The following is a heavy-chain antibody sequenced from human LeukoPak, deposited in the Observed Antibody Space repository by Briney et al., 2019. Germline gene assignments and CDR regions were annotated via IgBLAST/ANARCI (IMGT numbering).Heavy chain of an antibody. J-gene: IGHJ4*02. CDR3: ARGHDILTGYYGWVDY. CDR2: IDPSDSYT. CDR1: GYSFTSYW. V-gene: IGHV5-10-1*01. D-gene: IGHD3-9*01. Sequence: PRESPKISCKGSGYSFTSYWISWVRQMPGKGLEWMGRIDPSDSYTNYSPSFQGHVTISADKSISTAYLQWSSLKASDTAMYYCARGHDILTGYYGWVDYWGQGTLVTVSS.